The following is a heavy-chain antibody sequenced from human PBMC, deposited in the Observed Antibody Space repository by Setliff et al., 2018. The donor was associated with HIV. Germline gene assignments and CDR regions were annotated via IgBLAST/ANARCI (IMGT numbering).Heavy chain of an antibody. V-gene: IGHV4-59*01. Sequence: PSETLSLTCTVSGGSISSYYWSWIRQPPGKGLEWIGYIYYNGNTNYNPSLKSRVTISVDTSKNQLSLKLSSVTAADTAVYYCAREIYGGNSRPFDYWGQGTLVTV. D-gene: IGHD4-17*01. CDR3: AREIYGGNSRPFDY. J-gene: IGHJ4*02. CDR2: IYYNGNT. CDR1: GGSISSYY.